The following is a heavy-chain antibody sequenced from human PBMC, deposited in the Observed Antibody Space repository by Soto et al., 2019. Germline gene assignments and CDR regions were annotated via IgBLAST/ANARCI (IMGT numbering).Heavy chain of an antibody. CDR3: ARDRNSAYDC. V-gene: IGHV1-18*01. J-gene: IGHJ4*02. CDR2: ISAYNGDT. D-gene: IGHD5-12*01. CDR1: GYTFNNNA. Sequence: ASVKVSCKASGYTFNNNAITWVRQAPGQGLEWMGWISAYNGDTNYAQKFQARVTMTTDTSTNTAYMELSSLRSDDTAVYYCARDRNSAYDCWGQGTLVTVS.